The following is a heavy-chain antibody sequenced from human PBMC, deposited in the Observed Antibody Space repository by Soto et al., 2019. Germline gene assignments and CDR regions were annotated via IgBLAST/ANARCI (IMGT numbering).Heavy chain of an antibody. Sequence: PSETLSLTCTVSGGSISSSSYYWGWIRQPPGKGLEWIGSIYYSGSTYYNPSLKSRVTISVDTPKNQFSLKLSSVTAADTAVYYCVLAGLDDHDAFDIWGQGTMVTVSS. CDR3: VLAGLDDHDAFDI. V-gene: IGHV4-39*01. CDR2: IYYSGST. CDR1: GGSISSSSYY. J-gene: IGHJ3*02. D-gene: IGHD6-13*01.